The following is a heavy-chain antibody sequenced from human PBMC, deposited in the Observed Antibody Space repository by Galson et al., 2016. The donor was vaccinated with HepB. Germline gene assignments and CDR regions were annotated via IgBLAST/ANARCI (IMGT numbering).Heavy chain of an antibody. V-gene: IGHV4-39*01. D-gene: IGHD1-14*01. CDR1: GDSITTSDFH. CDR2: INYSGTS. J-gene: IGHJ6*02. Sequence: SETLSLTCTVTGDSITTSDFHWGWIRQPPEKGLEWIGSINYSGTSFYTPSLKSRVTISVDMSKNQVSLKLRSVSAADAGIYYCARVTRMDVWGQGTTVTVSS. CDR3: ARVTRMDV.